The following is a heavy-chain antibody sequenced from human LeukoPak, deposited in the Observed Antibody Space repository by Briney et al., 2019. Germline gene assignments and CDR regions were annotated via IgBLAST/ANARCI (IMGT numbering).Heavy chain of an antibody. CDR1: GFTFSSYG. D-gene: IGHD1-26*01. V-gene: IGHV3-33*01. CDR2: IWYDGSNK. Sequence: PGGSLRLSCAASGFTFSSYGMHWVRQAPGKGLEWVAVIWYDGSNKYYADSVKGRFTISRDNSKNTLYLQMNSLRAEDTAVYYCARDLLRGLYTADYYYGMDVWGQGTTVTVSS. CDR3: ARDLLRGLYTADYYYGMDV. J-gene: IGHJ6*02.